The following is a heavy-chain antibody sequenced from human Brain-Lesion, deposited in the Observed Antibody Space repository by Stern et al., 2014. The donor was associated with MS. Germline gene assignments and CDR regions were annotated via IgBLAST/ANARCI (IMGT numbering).Heavy chain of an antibody. CDR3: ARGRVVPGFQYYATDV. CDR1: GGSISSGGYY. CDR2: IFNSGSN. Sequence: VQLVESGPGLVKPSQTLSLSCTVSGGSISSGGYYWSWLRQPAGKGLEGIGRIFNSGSNSSNPPLKSWVPITIDTPKKQFFQRLTSMTAADTAVYYCARGRVVPGFQYYATDVWGQGTTVIVSS. D-gene: IGHD2-2*01. J-gene: IGHJ6*02. V-gene: IGHV4-61*02.